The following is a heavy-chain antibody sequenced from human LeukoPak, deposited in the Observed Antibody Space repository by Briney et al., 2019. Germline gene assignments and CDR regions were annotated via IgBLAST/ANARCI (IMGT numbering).Heavy chain of an antibody. D-gene: IGHD3-22*01. Sequence: ASVKVSCKASGYTFTSYGIGWVRQAPGQGLEWMGWISAYNGNTNYAQKLQGRVTMTTDTSTSTAYMELRSLRSDDTAVYYCARSFYYDSSGYYPNFDYWGQGTLVTVSS. CDR1: GYTFTSYG. V-gene: IGHV1-18*01. CDR3: ARSFYYDSSGYYPNFDY. J-gene: IGHJ4*02. CDR2: ISAYNGNT.